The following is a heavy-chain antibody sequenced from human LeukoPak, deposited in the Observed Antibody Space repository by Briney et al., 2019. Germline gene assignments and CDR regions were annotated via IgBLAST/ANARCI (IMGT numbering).Heavy chain of an antibody. CDR1: GFTFSNYW. Sequence: SGGSLRLSCAASGFTFSNYWMSWVRQAPGKGLEWVASITSSGRTPYYTDSVKGRFTISRDNSKNTLYLQMNSLRGEDTAVYYCAKDRPNFYETSGSYYKIKGDFWGQGSLVTVSS. J-gene: IGHJ4*02. V-gene: IGHV3-23*01. D-gene: IGHD3-10*01. CDR2: ITSSGRTP. CDR3: AKDRPNFYETSGSYYKIKGDF.